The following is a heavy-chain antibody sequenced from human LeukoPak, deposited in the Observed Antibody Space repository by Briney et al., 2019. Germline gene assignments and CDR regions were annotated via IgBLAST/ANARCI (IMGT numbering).Heavy chain of an antibody. J-gene: IGHJ4*02. D-gene: IGHD3-22*01. CDR2: IYYSGST. CDR3: ARNSHYYDSSGFNY. Sequence: SETLSLTCTVSGGSIRSYYGSWIRQPPGKGLEWIGYIYYSGSTNYNPSLKSRVTISVDTSKNQFSLKLSSVTAADTAVYYCARNSHYYDSSGFNYWGQGSLVTVSS. V-gene: IGHV4-59*12. CDR1: GGSIRSYY.